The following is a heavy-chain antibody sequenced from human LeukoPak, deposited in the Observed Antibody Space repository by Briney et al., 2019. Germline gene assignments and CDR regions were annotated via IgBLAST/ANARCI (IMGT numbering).Heavy chain of an antibody. V-gene: IGHV3-48*01. J-gene: IGHJ6*03. CDR1: GFTFSSYS. CDR2: ISSSSSTI. CDR3: ARVTYDFWSSPTYYMDV. Sequence: GGSLRLSCAASGFTFSSYSMNWVRHAPGKGLEWVSYISSSSSTIYYADSVKGRFTISRDNAKNSLYLQMNSLRAEDTAVYYCARVTYDFWSSPTYYMDVWGKGTTVTVS. D-gene: IGHD3-3*01.